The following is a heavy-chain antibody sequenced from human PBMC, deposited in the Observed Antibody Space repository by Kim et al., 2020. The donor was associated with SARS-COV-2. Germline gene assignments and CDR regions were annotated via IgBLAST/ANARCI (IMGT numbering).Heavy chain of an antibody. D-gene: IGHD5-12*01. J-gene: IGHJ6*02. V-gene: IGHV1-3*01. CDR2: INAGNGNT. CDR3: ARDPEEMATISDYYYGMDV. CDR1: GYTFTSYA. Sequence: ASVKVSCKASGYTFTSYAMHWVRQAPGQRLEWMGWINAGNGNTKYSQKFQGRVTITRDTSASTAYMELSSLRSEDTAVYYCARDPEEMATISDYYYGMDVWGQGTTVTVSS.